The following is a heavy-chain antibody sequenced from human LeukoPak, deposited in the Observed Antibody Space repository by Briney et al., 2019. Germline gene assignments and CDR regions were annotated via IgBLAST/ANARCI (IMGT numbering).Heavy chain of an antibody. Sequence: ASVKVSCKASGYSFTAYSMNWLRQTPGQGLEWMGWITTNTGNPTYAQGFTGRFVFSLDTSVSTAYLQITGLEAEDTAFYYCARGSLYSFDSWGQGTLVTVSS. CDR2: ITTNTGNP. CDR1: GYSFTAYS. V-gene: IGHV7-4-1*02. J-gene: IGHJ4*02. CDR3: ARGSLYSFDS. D-gene: IGHD2-2*02.